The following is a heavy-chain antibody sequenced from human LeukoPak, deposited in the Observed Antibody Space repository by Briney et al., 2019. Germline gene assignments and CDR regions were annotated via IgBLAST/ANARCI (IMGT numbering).Heavy chain of an antibody. J-gene: IGHJ4*02. V-gene: IGHV5-51*01. D-gene: IGHD3-10*01. CDR1: GYSFTIYW. CDR3: ARQDPAGEYYFDS. Sequence: GESLKISCEGSGYSFTIYWIGWVRQMPGKGLEWMGIIYPGDSDTRYNPSFQGQVTISADKSVSTAYLQWSSLKASDTAMYCCARQDPAGEYYFDSWGQGTLVTVSS. CDR2: IYPGDSDT.